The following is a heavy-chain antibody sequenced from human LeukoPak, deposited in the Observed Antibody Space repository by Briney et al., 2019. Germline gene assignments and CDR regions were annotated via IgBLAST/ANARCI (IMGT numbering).Heavy chain of an antibody. Sequence: SETLSLTCTVSGGFISSYSWSWIRQPPGKGLEWIGYIYSSVSTNYNPSLKRRGTISVDTSKNQCSLKLSSVTVADTAVYYCAREHNYYDSSGLAYWGQGTLVTVSS. CDR2: IYSSVST. V-gene: IGHV4-59*01. CDR3: AREHNYYDSSGLAY. D-gene: IGHD3-22*01. J-gene: IGHJ4*02. CDR1: GGFISSYS.